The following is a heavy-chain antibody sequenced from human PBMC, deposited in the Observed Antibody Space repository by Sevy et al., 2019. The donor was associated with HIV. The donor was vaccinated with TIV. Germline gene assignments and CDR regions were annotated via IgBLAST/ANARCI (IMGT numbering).Heavy chain of an antibody. Sequence: ASVKVSCKASGYTFTSYGISWVRQAPGQGLEWMGWISAYNGNTNYAQKLQGRVTMTTDTSTSTAYLELRSLRSDDTXXXXXXXXXXXXXXXXXXXXQPNYDYWGHGTLVTVSS. CDR3: XXXXXXXXXXXXXXXQPNYDY. J-gene: IGHJ4*01. CDR1: GYTFTSYG. V-gene: IGHV1-18*01. CDR2: ISAYNGNT.